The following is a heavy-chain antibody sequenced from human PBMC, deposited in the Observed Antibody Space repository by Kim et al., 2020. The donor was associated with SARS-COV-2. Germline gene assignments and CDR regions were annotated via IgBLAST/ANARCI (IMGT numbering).Heavy chain of an antibody. CDR1: GYTFTSYY. V-gene: IGHV1-46*01. Sequence: ASVKVSCKASGYTFTSYYMHWVRQAPGQGLEWMGIINPSGGSPTYAQRFQGRVSLTRDTSTSTVYMEVSSLKSEDTAVYYCARGLGRGSYYGVWGQGTLV. CDR3: ARGLGRGSYYGV. CDR2: INPSGGSP. D-gene: IGHD1-26*01. J-gene: IGHJ4*02.